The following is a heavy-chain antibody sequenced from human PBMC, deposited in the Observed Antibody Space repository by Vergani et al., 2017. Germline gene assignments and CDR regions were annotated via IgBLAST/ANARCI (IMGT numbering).Heavy chain of an antibody. V-gene: IGHV3-30-3*01. D-gene: IGHD1-1*01. J-gene: IGHJ6*03. Sequence: VQLVESGGGVVQPGRSLRLSCAASGFTFSSYAMHWVRQAPGKGLEWVAVISYDGSNKYYADSVKGRFTISRDNSKNTLYLQMNSLRAEDTAVYYCAKGFLGTGYMDVWGKGTTVTVSS. CDR3: AKGFLGTGYMDV. CDR1: GFTFSSYA. CDR2: ISYDGSNK.